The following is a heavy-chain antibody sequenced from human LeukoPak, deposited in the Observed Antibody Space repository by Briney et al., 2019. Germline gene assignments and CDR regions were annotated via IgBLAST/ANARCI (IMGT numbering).Heavy chain of an antibody. D-gene: IGHD5-24*01. V-gene: IGHV1-18*04. CDR1: GYNFISYY. Sequence: GASVKVSCKASGYNFISYYMHWVRQAPGQGLEWMGWISAYNGNTNYAQKLQGRVTMTTDTSTSTAYMELRSLRSDDTAVYYCARDRDGYNGGDVWGKGTTVTVSS. J-gene: IGHJ6*04. CDR2: ISAYNGNT. CDR3: ARDRDGYNGGDV.